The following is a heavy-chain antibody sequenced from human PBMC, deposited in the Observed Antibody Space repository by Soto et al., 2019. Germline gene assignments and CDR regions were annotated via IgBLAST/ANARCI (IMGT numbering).Heavy chain of an antibody. CDR3: AREGNLGRWLQPLDF. J-gene: IGHJ4*02. D-gene: IGHD5-12*01. V-gene: IGHV4-59*01. Sequence: QVQLQVSGPGLVKPSETLSLTCTVSGDSISAYSWSWVRQPPGKGLEWIGNIHYNGNTKYNPTLKPPVTMSLDTSKTQFSLRLISVTAAHTAKYFCAREGNLGRWLQPLDFWGQGTLVTVSS. CDR1: GDSISAYS. CDR2: IHYNGNT.